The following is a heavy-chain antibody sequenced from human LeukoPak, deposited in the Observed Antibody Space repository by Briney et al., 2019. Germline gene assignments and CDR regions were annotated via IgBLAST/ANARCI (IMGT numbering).Heavy chain of an antibody. D-gene: IGHD3-3*01. Sequence: PGRSLRLSCAASGFTFSDYAMHWVRQAPGKGLEWVAVISYDGTNKYYADSVKGRFAISRDNSKNTLYLQMNSLTPEDTAVYYCARRAELWRTFDYWGQGTLVTVSS. CDR1: GFTFSDYA. CDR3: ARRAELWRTFDY. V-gene: IGHV3-30*09. J-gene: IGHJ4*02. CDR2: ISYDGTNK.